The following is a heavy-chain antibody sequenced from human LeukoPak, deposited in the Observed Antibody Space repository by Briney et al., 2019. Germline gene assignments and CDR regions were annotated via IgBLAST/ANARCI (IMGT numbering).Heavy chain of an antibody. CDR1: GGSISSYY. CDR2: IYTSGST. V-gene: IGHV4-4*07. D-gene: IGHD3-3*01. Sequence: SETLSLTCTVSGGSISSYYWSWIRQPAGKGLEWIGRIYTSGSTNYNPSLKSRVTMSVDTSKNQFSLKLSSVTAADTAVYYCARTAEYYDFWSGYYTANYYYYMDVWGKGTTVTVSS. J-gene: IGHJ6*03. CDR3: ARTAEYYDFWSGYYTANYYYYMDV.